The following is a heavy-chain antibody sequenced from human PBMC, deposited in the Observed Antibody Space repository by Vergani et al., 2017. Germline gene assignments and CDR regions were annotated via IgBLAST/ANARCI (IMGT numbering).Heavy chain of an antibody. Sequence: QVQLVQSGAEVKKPGASVKVSCKASGSTFTSYGISWVRQAPGQGLEWMGWISADNGNTNYAQKLQGRVTMATYTSTSTAYMELMSLKSDDPAVYYWARDIGVRMERWLQLDYWGQGTLVTVSS. J-gene: IGHJ4*02. V-gene: IGHV1-18*01. D-gene: IGHD5-24*01. CDR1: GSTFTSYG. CDR3: ARDIGVRMERWLQLDY. CDR2: ISADNGNT.